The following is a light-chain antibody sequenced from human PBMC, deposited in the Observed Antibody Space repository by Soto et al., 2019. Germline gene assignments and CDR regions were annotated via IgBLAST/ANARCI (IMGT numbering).Light chain of an antibody. Sequence: EIVLTQSPGTLSLSPGERATLSCRASQSVSSSYLAWYQQKPGQAPRLLIYGASSRATVIPDRFSGSGSGTDFPLTISRLEPEDFAVYSCQQYGSSPPYTFGQGTTLEIK. J-gene: IGKJ2*01. CDR3: QQYGSSPPYT. CDR1: QSVSSSY. V-gene: IGKV3-20*01. CDR2: GAS.